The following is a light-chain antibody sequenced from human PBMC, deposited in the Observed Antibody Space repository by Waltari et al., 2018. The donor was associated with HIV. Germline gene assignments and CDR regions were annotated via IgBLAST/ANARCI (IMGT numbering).Light chain of an antibody. CDR2: KNN. V-gene: IGLV1-47*01. Sequence: QSVLTQPPSASGTPGQRVTISCSGSSSNVGSTYVYWYQQLPGTAPKLLLYKNNHRPSRVPDRFSGAKSATSASLAISGLRSEDEADYYCAAWDDSLSGPVFGGGTKLTVL. CDR1: SSNVGSTY. CDR3: AAWDDSLSGPV. J-gene: IGLJ2*01.